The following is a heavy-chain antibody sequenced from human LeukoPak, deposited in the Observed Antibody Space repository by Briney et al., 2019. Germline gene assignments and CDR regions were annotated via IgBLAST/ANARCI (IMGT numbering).Heavy chain of an antibody. V-gene: IGHV3-9*01. CDR3: AKDNDIAVAGLEPFFDY. CDR1: GFTFDDYA. J-gene: IGHJ4*02. D-gene: IGHD6-19*01. Sequence: PGRSLRLSCAASGFTFDDYAMHWVRQAPGKGLEWVSGISWNSGSIGYADSVKGRFTISRDNAKNSLYLQMNSLRAEDTALYYCAKDNDIAVAGLEPFFDYWGQGTLVTVSS. CDR2: ISWNSGSI.